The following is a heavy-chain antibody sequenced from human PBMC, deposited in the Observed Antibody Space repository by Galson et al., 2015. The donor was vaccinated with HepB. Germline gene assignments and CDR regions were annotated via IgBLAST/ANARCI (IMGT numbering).Heavy chain of an antibody. V-gene: IGHV3-23*01. CDR3: AKGLYYYGSGRDGMDV. D-gene: IGHD3-10*01. Sequence: SLRLSCAASGFTFSSYAMNWVRQAPGKGLEWVSAINSNGGDTYYVDSVTGRFTISRDNSKNTLYLQMNSLRAEDTAIYYCAKGLYYYGSGRDGMDVWGQGTTVTVS. CDR2: INSNGGDT. J-gene: IGHJ6*02. CDR1: GFTFSSYA.